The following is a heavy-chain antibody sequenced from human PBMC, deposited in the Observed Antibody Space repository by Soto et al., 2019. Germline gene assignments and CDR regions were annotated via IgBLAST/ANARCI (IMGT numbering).Heavy chain of an antibody. D-gene: IGHD1-1*01. CDR3: ARHGPLTNNWNQLNC. Sequence: QLQLQESGPGLVKPSETLSLTCTVSGGSISRSPYYWAWIRQPSGKGLQWIGNIYYNGNTFYNPSLKSRVTISIDTSKSQFSLGLSSVTASDTAVYYCARHGPLTNNWNQLNCWGQGTLVTVSS. J-gene: IGHJ4*02. V-gene: IGHV4-39*01. CDR1: GGSISRSPYY. CDR2: IYYNGNT.